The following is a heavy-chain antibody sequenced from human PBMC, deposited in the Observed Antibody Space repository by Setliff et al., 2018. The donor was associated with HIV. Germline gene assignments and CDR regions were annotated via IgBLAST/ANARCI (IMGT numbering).Heavy chain of an antibody. D-gene: IGHD2-2*01. Sequence: KSSETLSLTCTVYGGSISGSNYVWGWIRQTPRKGLEWIGTIHYTGSTYYNPSLESRITISVDTSKNQFFLRLSSVSAADTAVYYCVRTASSSGWGVHSYSYIDLWGRGTTVTVSS. CDR2: IHYTGST. CDR3: VRTASSSGWGVHSYSYIDL. J-gene: IGHJ6*03. CDR1: GGSISGSNYV. V-gene: IGHV4-39*01.